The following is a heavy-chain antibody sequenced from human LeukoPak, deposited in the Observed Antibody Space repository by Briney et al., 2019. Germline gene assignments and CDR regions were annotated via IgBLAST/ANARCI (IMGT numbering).Heavy chain of an antibody. CDR1: GASVSSYY. CDR3: ARGHLGMEY. J-gene: IGHJ4*02. CDR2: IYYSGNN. Sequence: SEPLSLTCTVSGASVSSYYWSWVRQPPGKGLEWIAYIYYSGNNNYNPSLKSRVTIPVDTSKNQFSLKLSSVTAADTAVYYCARGHLGMEYWGQGTLVTVSS. D-gene: IGHD7-27*01. V-gene: IGHV4-59*02.